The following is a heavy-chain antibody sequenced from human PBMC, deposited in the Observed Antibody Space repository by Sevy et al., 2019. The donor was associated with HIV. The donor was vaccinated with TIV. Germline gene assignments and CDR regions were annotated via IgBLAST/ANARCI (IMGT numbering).Heavy chain of an antibody. J-gene: IGHJ6*02. V-gene: IGHV3-23*01. CDR3: AKEGGWYYYYYGMDV. CDR2: ISGSGGST. D-gene: IGHD6-19*01. Sequence: GGSLRLSCAASGFTFSSYAMSWVRQAPGKGLEWVSAISGSGGSTYYADSVKGRFTISRDNSKNTLYLQMNSLRAEDRAVYYCAKEGGWYYYYYGMDVWGQGTTVTVSS. CDR1: GFTFSSYA.